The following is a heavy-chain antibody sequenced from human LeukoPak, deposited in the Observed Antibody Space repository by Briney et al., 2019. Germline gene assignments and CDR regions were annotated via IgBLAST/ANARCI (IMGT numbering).Heavy chain of an antibody. CDR1: GGSFSGYY. Sequence: PSETLSLTCTVSGGSFSGYYWSWIRQPPGKGLEYIGYIYYSGSTNYNPSLKSRVTMSVATSKKQISRKLTAVTAADTAVYYCAASIAVAGSAYLDPWGQGTLVTVSS. V-gene: IGHV4-59*01. J-gene: IGHJ5*02. CDR2: IYYSGST. CDR3: AASIAVAGSAYLDP. D-gene: IGHD6-13*01.